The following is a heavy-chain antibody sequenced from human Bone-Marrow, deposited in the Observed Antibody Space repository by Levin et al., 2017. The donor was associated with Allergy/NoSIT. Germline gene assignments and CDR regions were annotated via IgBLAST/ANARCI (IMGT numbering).Heavy chain of an antibody. D-gene: IGHD2-15*01. CDR3: ARDKGDCSDVSCYSSIHWFDP. J-gene: IGHJ5*02. CDR1: GFSFSSYW. Sequence: PGGSLRLSCAASGFSFSSYWMSWVRQAPGKGLEWVANIRQDGGEKNYVDSVKGRFTISRDNAKEFVYLQLNSLRAEDTAVYYCARDKGDCSDVSCYSSIHWFDPWGQGTLVTVSS. V-gene: IGHV3-7*01. CDR2: IRQDGGEK.